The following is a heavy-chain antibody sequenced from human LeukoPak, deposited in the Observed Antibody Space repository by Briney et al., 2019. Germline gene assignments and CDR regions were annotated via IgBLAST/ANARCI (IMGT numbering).Heavy chain of an antibody. CDR2: INPSGGST. V-gene: IGHV1-46*01. Sequence: GASVKVSCKASGYTFTSYYMHWVRQAPGQGLEWMGIINPSGGSTSYAQKFQGRVTMTRDTSTSTVYMELSSLRSEDTAVYYCAGHPPTYDSSGYYGYWGQGTLVTVSS. CDR3: AGHPPTYDSSGYYGY. D-gene: IGHD3-22*01. CDR1: GYTFTSYY. J-gene: IGHJ4*02.